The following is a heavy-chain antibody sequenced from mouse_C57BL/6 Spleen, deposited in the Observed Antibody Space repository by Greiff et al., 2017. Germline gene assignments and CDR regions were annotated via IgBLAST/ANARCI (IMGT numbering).Heavy chain of an antibody. Sequence: QVQLQQSGAELVKPGASVKLSCKASGYTFTEYTIHWVKQRSGQGLEWIGWFYPGSGSIKYNEKFKDKATLTADKSSSTVYMELSRLTSEDSAVYFGARLEGDYFGSSYWFAYWGQGTLVTVSA. J-gene: IGHJ3*01. V-gene: IGHV1-62-2*01. CDR3: ARLEGDYFGSSYWFAY. D-gene: IGHD1-1*01. CDR2: FYPGSGSI. CDR1: GYTFTEYT.